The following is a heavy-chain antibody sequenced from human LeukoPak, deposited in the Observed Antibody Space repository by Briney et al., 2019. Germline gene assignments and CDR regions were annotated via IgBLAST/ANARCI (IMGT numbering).Heavy chain of an antibody. D-gene: IGHD3-16*01. Sequence: GGSLRLSCAASGFTFSSYAMRWVRQAPGKGLEYVSAISSNGGSTYYADSVKGRFTISRDNSKNTLYLQMGSPRAEDMAVYYCARGRVSVWGSSPYFDYWGQGTLVTVSS. CDR2: ISSNGGST. CDR1: GFTFSSYA. V-gene: IGHV3-64*02. J-gene: IGHJ4*02. CDR3: ARGRVSVWGSSPYFDY.